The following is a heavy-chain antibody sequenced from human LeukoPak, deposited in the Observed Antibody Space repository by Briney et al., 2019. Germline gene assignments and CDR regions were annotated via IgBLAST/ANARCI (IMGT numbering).Heavy chain of an antibody. V-gene: IGHV3-15*01. Sequence: GGSLRLSCAASGFTFSNAWMSWVRQAPGKGLEWVGRIKSKTDGGTKDYGGSVKGRFIISRDDSKNTLYVQMNNLKTEDTAVYYCTTDHRVTYSFDSWGQGTLVSVSS. CDR1: GFTFSNAW. D-gene: IGHD1-26*01. J-gene: IGHJ4*02. CDR3: TTDHRVTYSFDS. CDR2: IKSKTDGGTK.